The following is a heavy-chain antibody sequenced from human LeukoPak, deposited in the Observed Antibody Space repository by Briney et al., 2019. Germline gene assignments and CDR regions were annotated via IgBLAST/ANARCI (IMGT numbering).Heavy chain of an antibody. Sequence: PGGSLRLSCAASGFTFSSYSMNWVRQAPGKGLEWVSSISSSSSYIYYADSVKGRFTISRDNAKNSLYLQMNSLRAEDTAVYYCARDPGPREPNCYFDYWGQGTLVTVSS. CDR2: ISSSSSYI. J-gene: IGHJ4*02. D-gene: IGHD1-14*01. CDR3: ARDPGPREPNCYFDY. V-gene: IGHV3-21*01. CDR1: GFTFSSYS.